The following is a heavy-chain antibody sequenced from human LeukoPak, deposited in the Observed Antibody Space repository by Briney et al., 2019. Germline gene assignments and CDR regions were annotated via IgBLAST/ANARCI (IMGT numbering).Heavy chain of an antibody. J-gene: IGHJ4*02. CDR3: ARTLRAVADFDY. CDR1: GGSISSYY. V-gene: IGHV4-59*08. CDR2: IYHSGST. D-gene: IGHD6-19*01. Sequence: SETLSLTCTVSGGSISSYYWSWIRQPPGKGLEWIGSIYHSGSTYYNPSLKSRVTISVDTSKNQFSLKLSSVTAADTAVYYCARTLRAVADFDYWGQGTLVTVSS.